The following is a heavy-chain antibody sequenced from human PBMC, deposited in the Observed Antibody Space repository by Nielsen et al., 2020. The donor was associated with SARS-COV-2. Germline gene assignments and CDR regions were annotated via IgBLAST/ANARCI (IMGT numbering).Heavy chain of an antibody. D-gene: IGHD2-15*01. CDR3: ARDWSRAADV. J-gene: IGHJ3*01. Sequence: LSLTCAASGFTFSSLWMSWVRQVPGKGLEWVADINPDGSEKFYVDSVKGRFTISRDNAKNSMSLQMNSLRVEDTAVYYCARDWSRAADVWGQGTMVTVSS. V-gene: IGHV3-7*01. CDR2: INPDGSEK. CDR1: GFTFSSLW.